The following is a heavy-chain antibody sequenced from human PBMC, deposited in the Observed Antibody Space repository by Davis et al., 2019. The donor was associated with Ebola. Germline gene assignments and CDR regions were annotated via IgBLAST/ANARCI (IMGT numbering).Heavy chain of an antibody. D-gene: IGHD1-1*01. CDR3: ARAQFPTTSDH. J-gene: IGHJ4*02. Sequence: ASVKVSCKASGYTFTNYGITWVRQAPGQGLEWMGWINPHNGNTNYAQNVQGRVIMTSDTATTTAYMEVGSLRSDGTAVYYCARAQFPTTSDHWGQGTLVTVSS. V-gene: IGHV1-18*04. CDR1: GYTFTNYG. CDR2: INPHNGNT.